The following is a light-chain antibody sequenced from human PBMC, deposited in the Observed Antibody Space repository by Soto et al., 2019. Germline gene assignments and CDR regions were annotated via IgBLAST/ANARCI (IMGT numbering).Light chain of an antibody. CDR1: SSDVGSYNL. CDR3: CSYAGGRNHVL. V-gene: IGLV2-23*02. J-gene: IGLJ2*01. CDR2: EVS. Sequence: QSVLTQPASVSGSPGQSITISCIGTSSDVGSYNLVSWYQQHPGKAPKVLIYEVSERPSGVSNRFSGSKSGNTASLTISGLQAEDEAEYYCCSYAGGRNHVLFGGGTKLTVL.